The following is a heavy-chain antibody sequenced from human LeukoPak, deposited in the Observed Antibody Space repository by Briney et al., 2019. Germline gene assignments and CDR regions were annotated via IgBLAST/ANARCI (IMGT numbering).Heavy chain of an antibody. J-gene: IGHJ3*02. CDR2: IFHNGST. Sequence: PSETLSLTCTVSGYSISTWYYWGWIRQPPGKGLEWIGSIFHNGSTHYNPSLESRVTISLDTSKNQFSLRLSSVTAADTAMYYCARLLRPGGRKGDAFGIWGQGTLVTVSS. CDR3: ARLLRPGGRKGDAFGI. CDR1: GYSISTWYY. V-gene: IGHV4-38-2*02. D-gene: IGHD1-26*01.